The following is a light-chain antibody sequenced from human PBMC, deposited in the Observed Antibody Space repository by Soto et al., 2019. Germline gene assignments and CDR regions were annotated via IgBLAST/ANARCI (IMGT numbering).Light chain of an antibody. CDR2: EFS. J-gene: IGLJ1*01. Sequence: SLLTHPSSVSGSPGQSPTISCTGTSIDIAPYNYFFCYPQHPCNAPTLITSEFSYRPSGLSNRLPGSKSGNTASLTISGLQGEDEADYYCRSDTSSTNYVFGTGNKVTVL. CDR3: RSDTSSTNYV. V-gene: IGLV2-14*01. CDR1: SIDIAPYNY.